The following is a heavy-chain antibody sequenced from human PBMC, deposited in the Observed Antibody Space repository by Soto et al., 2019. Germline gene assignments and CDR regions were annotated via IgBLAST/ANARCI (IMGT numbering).Heavy chain of an antibody. D-gene: IGHD5-12*01. Sequence: QVQLVQSAAEVKKPGASVKVSCKASGNTFTNHGITWVRQAPGQGLEWMGWIRPLNGTTNYAQEFQGRFTMNTDTSTTTVYMDLTSLRSDDTAVYYCARDSDRDGYIYWCFDLWGRGTLVTVSS. V-gene: IGHV1-18*01. J-gene: IGHJ2*01. CDR3: ARDSDRDGYIYWCFDL. CDR1: GNTFTNHG. CDR2: IRPLNGTT.